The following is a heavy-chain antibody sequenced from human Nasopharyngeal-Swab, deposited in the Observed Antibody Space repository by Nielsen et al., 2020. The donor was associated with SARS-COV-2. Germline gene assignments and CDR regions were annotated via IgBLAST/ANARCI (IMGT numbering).Heavy chain of an antibody. D-gene: IGHD7-27*01. CDR2: ISSSSSYI. V-gene: IGHV3-21*01. J-gene: IGHJ6*02. Sequence: GESMKISCAASGFTFSSYSMNWVRQGPGKGLEWVSSISSSSSYIYYADSVKGRFTMSRDNAKNSLYLQMNSLRAEVTAVYYCARDRGTGDSYSYYGMDVWGQGTTVTVSS. CDR3: ARDRGTGDSYSYYGMDV. CDR1: GFTFSSYS.